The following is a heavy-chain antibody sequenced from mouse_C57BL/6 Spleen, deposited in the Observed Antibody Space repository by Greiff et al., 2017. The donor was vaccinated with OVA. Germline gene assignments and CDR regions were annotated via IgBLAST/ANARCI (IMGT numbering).Heavy chain of an antibody. CDR3: ARPYYYGSSNWYFDV. Sequence: EVKLVESGPELVKPGASVKIPCKASGYTLTDYNMDWVKQSHGKSLEWIGDINPNNGGTIYNQKFKGKATLTVDKSSSTAYMELRSLTSEDTAVYYCARPYYYGSSNWYFDVWGTGTTVTVSS. CDR1: GYTLTDYN. V-gene: IGHV1-18*01. J-gene: IGHJ1*03. D-gene: IGHD1-1*01. CDR2: INPNNGGT.